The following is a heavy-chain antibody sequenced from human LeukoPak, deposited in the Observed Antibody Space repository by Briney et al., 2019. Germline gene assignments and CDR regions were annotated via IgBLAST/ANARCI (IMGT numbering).Heavy chain of an antibody. J-gene: IGHJ5*02. CDR3: ARVVYSYGRRQYPNWFDP. Sequence: SETLSLTCTVSGYSISSGYYWGWIRQPPGKGLEWIGSIYHSGSTYYNPSLKSRVTISVDTSKNQFSLKLSSVTAADTAVYYCARVVYSYGRRQYPNWFDPWGQGTLVTVSS. V-gene: IGHV4-38-2*02. CDR1: GYSISSGYY. D-gene: IGHD5-18*01. CDR2: IYHSGST.